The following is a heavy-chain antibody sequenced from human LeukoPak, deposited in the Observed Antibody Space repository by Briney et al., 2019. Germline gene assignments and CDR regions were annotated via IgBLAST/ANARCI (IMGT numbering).Heavy chain of an antibody. CDR2: IYHSGST. Sequence: PSETLSLTCTVSGYSISSGYYWGWIRRPPGKGLEWIGSIYHSGSTYYNPSLKSRVTISVDTSKNQFSLKLSSVTAADTAVYYCARSPAYFVSVSAYYFDYWGQGTLVTVSS. CDR3: ARSPAYFVSVSAYYFDY. V-gene: IGHV4-38-2*02. D-gene: IGHD3-9*01. J-gene: IGHJ4*02. CDR1: GYSISSGYY.